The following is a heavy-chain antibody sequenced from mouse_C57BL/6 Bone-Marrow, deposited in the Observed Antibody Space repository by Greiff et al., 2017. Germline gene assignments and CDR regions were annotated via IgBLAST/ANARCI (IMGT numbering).Heavy chain of an antibody. Sequence: QVQLKQPGAELVKPGASVKLSCKASGYTFTSYWMPWVKQRPGQGLEWIGEIDPSDSYTNYNQKFKGKATLTVDTSSSTAYMQLSSLTSEDSAVYYCAREDGYYSAWFAYWGKGTLVTVSA. CDR2: IDPSDSYT. V-gene: IGHV1-50*01. D-gene: IGHD2-3*01. J-gene: IGHJ3*01. CDR1: GYTFTSYW. CDR3: AREDGYYSAWFAY.